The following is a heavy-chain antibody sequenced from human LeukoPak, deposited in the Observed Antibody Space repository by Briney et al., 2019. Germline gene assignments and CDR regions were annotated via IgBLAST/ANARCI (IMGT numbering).Heavy chain of an antibody. CDR1: GFTFDDYA. CDR2: ISWNSGSI. CDR3: AKDLERDPNYFDY. D-gene: IGHD1-1*01. J-gene: IGHJ4*02. Sequence: ALRLSCAASGFTFDDYAMHWVRHAPGKGLEWVSGISWNSGSIGYADSVKGRFTISRDNAKNSLYLQMNSLRAEDTALYYCAKDLERDPNYFDYWGQGTLVTVSS. V-gene: IGHV3-9*01.